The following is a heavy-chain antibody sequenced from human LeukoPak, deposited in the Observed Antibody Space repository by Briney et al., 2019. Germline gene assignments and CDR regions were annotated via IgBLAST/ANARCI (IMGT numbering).Heavy chain of an antibody. V-gene: IGHV3-30-3*01. CDR3: AREDPLNSYYDFWSGYYDFDY. Sequence: GGSLRLSCAASGFTFSSYAMHWVRQAPGKGLEWVAVISYDGSKKYYADSVKGRFTISRDNSKNTLYLQMNSLRAEDTAVYYCAREDPLNSYYDFWSGYYDFDYWGQGTLVTVSS. CDR1: GFTFSSYA. CDR2: ISYDGSKK. D-gene: IGHD3-3*01. J-gene: IGHJ4*02.